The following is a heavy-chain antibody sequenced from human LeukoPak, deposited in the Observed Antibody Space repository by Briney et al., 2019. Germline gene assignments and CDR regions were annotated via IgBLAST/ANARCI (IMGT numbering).Heavy chain of an antibody. CDR3: ITWRWFDP. CDR2: IKSKTDGGTA. Sequence: PGGSLRLSCAASGLTFPNTWMSWVRQAPGKGLEWVGRIKSKTDGGTADYAAPGKGRFTISRDDSKNTMYLQMNSLKTEDTAVYYCITWRWFDPWGQGTLVSVSS. V-gene: IGHV3-15*01. J-gene: IGHJ5*02. CDR1: GLTFPNTW.